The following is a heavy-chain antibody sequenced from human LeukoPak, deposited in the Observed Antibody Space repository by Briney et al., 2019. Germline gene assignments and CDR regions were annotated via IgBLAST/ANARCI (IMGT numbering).Heavy chain of an antibody. CDR3: ARGSYYDFWSGPIIRPYYFDY. V-gene: IGHV1-69*13. J-gene: IGHJ4*02. D-gene: IGHD3-3*01. Sequence: ASVKVSCKASAGTFSSYAMSWARQSRGQGREWMGGIVLILVTANYAQKFQGRVTITADESTSTAYMELSSLRSEDTAVYYCARGSYYDFWSGPIIRPYYFDYWGQGTLVTVSS. CDR1: AGTFSSYA. CDR2: IVLILVTA.